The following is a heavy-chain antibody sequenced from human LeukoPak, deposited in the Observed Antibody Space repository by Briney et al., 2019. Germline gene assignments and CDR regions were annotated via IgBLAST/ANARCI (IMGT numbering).Heavy chain of an antibody. V-gene: IGHV3-49*04. CDR1: GFTFGDYA. Sequence: GGSLRLSCTASGFTFGDYAMTWVRQAPGKGLEWVGFIRSKAYGGTTEFAASVKGRFTISRDDSKSIAYLQMNSLRTEDTAVYYCTTYDPSNYYGMDVWGQGTTVTVS. J-gene: IGHJ6*02. CDR3: TTYDPSNYYGMDV. D-gene: IGHD5-12*01. CDR2: IRSKAYGGTT.